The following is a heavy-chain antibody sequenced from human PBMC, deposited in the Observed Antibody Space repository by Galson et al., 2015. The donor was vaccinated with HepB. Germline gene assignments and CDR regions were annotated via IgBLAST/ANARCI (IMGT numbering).Heavy chain of an antibody. J-gene: IGHJ4*02. CDR3: ARGAGNYGGYYFDY. CDR1: GFTVSSKY. CDR2: IYSGGDT. Sequence: SLRLSCAASGFTVSSKYMSWVRQAPGKGLEWVSVIYSGGDTYYADSVKGRFTISRDNSKNTLYLQMNSLRAEDTAVFYCARGAGNYGGYYFDYWGQGTLVTVSS. D-gene: IGHD1-7*01. V-gene: IGHV3-53*01.